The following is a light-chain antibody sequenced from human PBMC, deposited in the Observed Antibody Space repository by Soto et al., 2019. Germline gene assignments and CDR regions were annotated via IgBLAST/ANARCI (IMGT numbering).Light chain of an antibody. V-gene: IGKV1-39*01. J-gene: IGKJ3*01. CDR3: QQNYITPLA. CDR2: AVS. CDR1: QSISSS. Sequence: DIEMTQSPSSLSASVGDRVTITCRASQSISSSLNWYQQKPGKAPRLLIYAVSNLQSGVTSRFSGSGSGTAFTLTISSLQPEEFATYYWQQNYITPLAFGPGTKVDIK.